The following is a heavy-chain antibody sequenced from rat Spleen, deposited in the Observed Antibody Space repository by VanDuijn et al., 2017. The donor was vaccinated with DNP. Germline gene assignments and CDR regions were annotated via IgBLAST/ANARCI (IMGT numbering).Heavy chain of an antibody. CDR1: GFSLTSYT. D-gene: IGHD1-4*01. CDR2: MSSGGKT. CDR3: ALAGRGALDA. Sequence: QVQLKESGPGLVQPSQTLSLTCTVSGFSLTSYTVSWIRQPPGKGLEWIAAMSSGGKTYYNSALKSRLSISRDTSKSQVFLKMNSLQTEDTAMYFCALAGRGALDAWGQGTSVTVSS. V-gene: IGHV2-6*01. J-gene: IGHJ4*01.